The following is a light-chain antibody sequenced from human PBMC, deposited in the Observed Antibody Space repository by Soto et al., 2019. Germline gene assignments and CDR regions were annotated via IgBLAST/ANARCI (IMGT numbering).Light chain of an antibody. CDR2: DVS. CDR3: SSYTRSNTVL. Sequence: QSVLTQPASVSGSPGQSITISCTGTSSDVGGYDFVSWYQHHPGKAPKLMIYDVSDRPLGVSNRFSGSKSGNTASLTISGLQTEDEADYYCSSYTRSNTVLFGGGTQLTVL. CDR1: SSDVGGYDF. V-gene: IGLV2-14*03. J-gene: IGLJ2*01.